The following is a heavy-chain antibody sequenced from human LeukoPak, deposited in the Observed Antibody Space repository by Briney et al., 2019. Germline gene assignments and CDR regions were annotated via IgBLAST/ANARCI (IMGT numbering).Heavy chain of an antibody. V-gene: IGHV1-18*04. CDR1: GYSLSDYY. CDR3: ARDRVTGTTRLFDP. CDR2: ISAYNGNT. J-gene: IGHJ5*02. Sequence: ASVKVSCKASGYSLSDYYMHWVRQAPGQGLEWMGRISAYNGNTNSAQKFQGRVTMTTDTSASTAYMELRSLRSDDTAVYYCARDRVTGTTRLFDPWGQGTLVTVSS. D-gene: IGHD1-7*01.